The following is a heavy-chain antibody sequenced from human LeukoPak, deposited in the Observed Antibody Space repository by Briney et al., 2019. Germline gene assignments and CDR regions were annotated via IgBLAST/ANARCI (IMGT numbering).Heavy chain of an antibody. Sequence: ASVKVSCKASGYTFTSYGTSWVRQAPGQGLEWMGWISAYNGNTNYAQKLQGRVTMTTDTSTSTAYMELRSLRSDDTAVYYCARSGAYYYDSSGYYAVGYWGQGTLVTVSS. J-gene: IGHJ4*02. CDR2: ISAYNGNT. D-gene: IGHD3-22*01. CDR1: GYTFTSYG. V-gene: IGHV1-18*01. CDR3: ARSGAYYYDSSGYYAVGY.